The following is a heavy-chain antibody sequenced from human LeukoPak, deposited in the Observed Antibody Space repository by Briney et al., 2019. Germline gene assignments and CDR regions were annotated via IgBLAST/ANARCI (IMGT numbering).Heavy chain of an antibody. Sequence: GESLKISFKGSGLDLNDYWIGWGRQMPGKGLEWMGIISPSRSETQYSLPFQGQVTISVDKSTSTAYLQWSSLKASDTAIYYCAWRKYFSTWLEPWGQGTLVTVSS. CDR3: AWRKYFSTWLEP. J-gene: IGHJ5*02. D-gene: IGHD2/OR15-2a*01. CDR2: ISPSRSET. V-gene: IGHV5-51*01. CDR1: GLDLNDYW.